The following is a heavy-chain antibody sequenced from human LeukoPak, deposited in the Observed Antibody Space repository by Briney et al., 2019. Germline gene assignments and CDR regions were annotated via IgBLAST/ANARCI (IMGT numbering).Heavy chain of an antibody. CDR1: GGSISSYY. CDR2: IYYSGST. V-gene: IGHV4-59*12. Sequence: SETLSLTCTVSGGSISSYYWSWIRQPPGKGLEWIGYIYYSGSTYYNPSLKSRVTISVDTSENQFSLKLSSVTAADTAVYYCARDFIGGAYYYDSSGYWGQGTLVTVSS. D-gene: IGHD3-22*01. CDR3: ARDFIGGAYYYDSSGY. J-gene: IGHJ4*02.